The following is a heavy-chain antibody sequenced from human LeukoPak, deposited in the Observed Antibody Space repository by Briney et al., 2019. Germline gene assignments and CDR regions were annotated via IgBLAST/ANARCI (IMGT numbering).Heavy chain of an antibody. CDR2: INHSGST. Sequence: SETLSLTCAVYGGSFSGYYWSWIRQPPGKGLEWIGEINHSGSTNYNPSLKSRVTISVDTFKNQFSLKLSSVTAADTAVYYCAKAIAAAGPHYMDVWGKGTTVTISS. V-gene: IGHV4-34*01. CDR3: AKAIAAAGPHYMDV. D-gene: IGHD6-13*01. J-gene: IGHJ6*03. CDR1: GGSFSGYY.